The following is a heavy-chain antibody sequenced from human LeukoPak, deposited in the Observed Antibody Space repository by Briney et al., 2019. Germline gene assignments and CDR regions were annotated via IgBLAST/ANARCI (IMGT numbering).Heavy chain of an antibody. Sequence: GASVKVSCKASGYTFTSYAMHWVRQAPGQRLEWMGWINAGNGNTKYSQKFQGRVTITRDTSASTAYMELSSLRSEDTAVYYCARGESRSSSSETRPRNYYYYYYYMDVWGKGTTVTVSS. CDR2: INAGNGNT. V-gene: IGHV1-3*01. D-gene: IGHD6-6*01. CDR3: ARGESRSSSSETRPRNYYYYYYYMDV. J-gene: IGHJ6*03. CDR1: GYTFTSYA.